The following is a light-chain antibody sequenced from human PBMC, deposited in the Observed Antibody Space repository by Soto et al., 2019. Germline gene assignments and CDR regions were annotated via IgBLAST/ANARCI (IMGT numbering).Light chain of an antibody. Sequence: DIQMTQSPSSVSASVGDRVTITCRASQNIRTYLNWYQQKPGRAPKLLIHSASALPSGVPSRFSGSGSGTEFTLTMSGLQPEDFATYYCQQGHSTPYTFGQGTKVDIK. J-gene: IGKJ2*01. CDR3: QQGHSTPYT. CDR1: QNIRTY. CDR2: SAS. V-gene: IGKV1-39*01.